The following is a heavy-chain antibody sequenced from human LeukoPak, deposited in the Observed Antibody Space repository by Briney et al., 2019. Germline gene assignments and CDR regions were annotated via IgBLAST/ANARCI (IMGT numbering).Heavy chain of an antibody. CDR1: GFTVSSNY. CDR3: ARDLRLPTIFGVVSN. Sequence: GGSLRLSCAASGFTVSSNYMSWVRQAPGKGLEWVSVIYSGGSTYYADSVKGRFTISRDNSKNTLYLQMDSLRPEDTAVYYCARDLRLPTIFGVVSNWGQGTLVTVSS. J-gene: IGHJ4*02. CDR2: IYSGGST. D-gene: IGHD3-3*01. V-gene: IGHV3-66*02.